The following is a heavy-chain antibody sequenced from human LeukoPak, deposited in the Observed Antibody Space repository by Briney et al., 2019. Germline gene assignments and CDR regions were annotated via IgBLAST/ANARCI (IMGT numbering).Heavy chain of an antibody. CDR2: VNRDGSET. Sequence: RTGGSLRLSCAASGFTVSSNYMTWVRQVPGRGPEWVANVNRDGSETYYLDSVKGRFTIFKDNAKNSLYLQMNSLRAEDTALYHCARNNGMDVWGQGTTVIVSS. V-gene: IGHV3-7*03. J-gene: IGHJ6*02. CDR1: GFTVSSNY. CDR3: ARNNGMDV.